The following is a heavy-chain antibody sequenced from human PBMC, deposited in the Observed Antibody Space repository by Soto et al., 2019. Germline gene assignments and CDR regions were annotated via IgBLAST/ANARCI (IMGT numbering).Heavy chain of an antibody. CDR2: IYYSGIT. CDR1: GGSIRSHGYY. CDR3: ASSGGPEGDWFDP. Sequence: QVQLQESGPGLVKPSQTLSLTCTVSGGSIRSHGYYWSWIRQRPGEGLEWIGLIYYSGITDYNPSRSSPVIISAATSKNQSSLKLSSVTAADTAVYYCASSGGPEGDWFDPWGQGTLVTVPS. D-gene: IGHD2-15*01. V-gene: IGHV4-31*01. J-gene: IGHJ5*02.